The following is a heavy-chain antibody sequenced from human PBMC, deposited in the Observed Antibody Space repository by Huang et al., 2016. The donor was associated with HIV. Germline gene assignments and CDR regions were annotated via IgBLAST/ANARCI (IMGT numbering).Heavy chain of an antibody. J-gene: IGHJ4*02. CDR2: INQSGRT. V-gene: IGHV4-34*02. CDR1: GESLSDCF. CDR3: ARGRGSSWSLFDT. Sequence: QVQLEQWGARLLKPSETLSLTCAVYGESLSDCFWSWIRQPPGKGLEWIGEINQSGRTNYKPSLKSRVTIAVDTSKKQFSLKLKSVTAADTSMYYCARGRGSSWSLFDTWGQGSLVTVFS. D-gene: IGHD6-13*01.